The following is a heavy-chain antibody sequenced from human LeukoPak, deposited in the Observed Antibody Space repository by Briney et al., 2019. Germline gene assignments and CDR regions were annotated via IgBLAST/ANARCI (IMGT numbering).Heavy chain of an antibody. CDR1: GFTFSSYA. V-gene: IGHV3-30-3*01. Sequence: GGSLRLSCAASGFTFSSYAVHWVRQAPGKGLEWVAVISYDGSNKYYADSVKGRFTISRDNSKNTLYLQMNSLRAEDTAVYYCARDFKVVTATSLFDYWGQGTLVTVSS. D-gene: IGHD2-21*02. J-gene: IGHJ4*02. CDR3: ARDFKVVTATSLFDY. CDR2: ISYDGSNK.